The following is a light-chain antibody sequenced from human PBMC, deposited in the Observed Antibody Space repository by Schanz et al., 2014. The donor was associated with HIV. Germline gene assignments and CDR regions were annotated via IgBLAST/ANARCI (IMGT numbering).Light chain of an antibody. CDR2: RDI. J-gene: IGLJ3*02. Sequence: QSVLTQPPSVSGAPGQRVTISCTGSSSDIGAGSDVHWYQQLPGTAPKLLIYRDINRPSGVPDRFSGSKSGTSASLAISGLRSEDEADYHCAAWDDSLSGWVFGGGTKLTVL. CDR1: SSDIGAGSD. CDR3: AAWDDSLSGWV. V-gene: IGLV1-40*01.